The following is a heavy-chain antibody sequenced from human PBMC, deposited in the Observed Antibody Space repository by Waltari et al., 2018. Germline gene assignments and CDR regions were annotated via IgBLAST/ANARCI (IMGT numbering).Heavy chain of an antibody. D-gene: IGHD2-2*01. CDR2: INHSGST. V-gene: IGHV4-34*01. J-gene: IGHJ4*02. CDR1: GGSFSGYY. Sequence: QVQLQQWGAGLLKPSETLSLTCAVYGGSFSGYYWSWIRPPPGKGLEWIGEINHSGSTNYNPSLKSRVTISVDTSKNQFSLKLSSVTAAETAVYYCARDHSYGDQLQPEPILSYWGQGTLVTVSS. CDR3: ARDHSYGDQLQPEPILSY.